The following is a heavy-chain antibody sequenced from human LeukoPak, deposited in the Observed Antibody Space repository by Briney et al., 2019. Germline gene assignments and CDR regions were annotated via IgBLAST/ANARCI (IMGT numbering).Heavy chain of an antibody. CDR1: GGSISSGDYS. D-gene: IGHD6-13*01. CDR3: ARGIAAAGTYFDY. V-gene: IGHV4-30-4*01. J-gene: IGHJ4*02. CDR2: IYYSGST. Sequence: SQTLSLTCTVSGGSISSGDYSWSWIRQPPGKGLEWIGYIYYSGSTYYDPSLKSRVTISVDTSKNQFSLKLSSVTAADTAVYYCARGIAAAGTYFDYWGQGTLVTVSS.